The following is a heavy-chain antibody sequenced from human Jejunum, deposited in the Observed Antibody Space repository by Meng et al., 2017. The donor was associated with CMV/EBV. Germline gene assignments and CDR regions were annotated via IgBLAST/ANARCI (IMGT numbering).Heavy chain of an antibody. CDR3: ARVPGTWAFFDY. CDR2: IYSDGTT. D-gene: IGHD7-27*01. J-gene: IGHJ4*02. V-gene: IGHV3-53*01. Sequence: LSRAASGFTVSSNYMSWVRQAPGKGLEWVSIIYSDGTTYYADSVKGRSTISRDNSKNTLYLQINSLRAEDTAMYYCARVPGTWAFFDYWGQGTLVTVSS. CDR1: GFTVSSNY.